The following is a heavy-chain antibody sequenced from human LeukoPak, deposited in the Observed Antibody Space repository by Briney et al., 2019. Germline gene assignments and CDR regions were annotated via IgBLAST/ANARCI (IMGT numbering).Heavy chain of an antibody. V-gene: IGHV1-8*01. CDR1: GGTFTSYD. CDR2: MNPNSGNT. Sequence: ASVKVSCKASGGTFTSYDINWVRQATGQGLEWMGWMNPNSGNTGHAQKFQGRVTMTRNTSISTAYMELSSLRSEDTAVYYCARGVVVPAASVYYYGMDVWGQGTTVTVSS. J-gene: IGHJ6*02. CDR3: ARGVVVPAASVYYYGMDV. D-gene: IGHD2-2*01.